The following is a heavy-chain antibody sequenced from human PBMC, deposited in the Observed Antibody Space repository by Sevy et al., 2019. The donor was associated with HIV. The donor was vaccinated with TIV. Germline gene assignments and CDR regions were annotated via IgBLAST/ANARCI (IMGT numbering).Heavy chain of an antibody. V-gene: IGHV3-74*01. CDR3: KGDMYGIDY. CDR2: VDNDGSGT. Sequence: GGSLRLSCAASGFTFTNYWMRWVRQAPGKGLVWVSRVDNDGSGTYYADSVKGRFTISRDNAKNTVYLQMNSLRAEDTAVYYCKGDMYGIDYWGQGTLVTVSS. J-gene: IGHJ4*02. CDR1: GFTFTNYW. D-gene: IGHD2-8*01.